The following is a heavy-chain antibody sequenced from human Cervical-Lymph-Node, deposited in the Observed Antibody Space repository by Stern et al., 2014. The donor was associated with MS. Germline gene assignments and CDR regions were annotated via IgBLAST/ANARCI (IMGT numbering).Heavy chain of an antibody. CDR1: GYSLSELS. CDR3: TTRVWGSHSYWYFDL. V-gene: IGHV1-24*01. D-gene: IGHD3-16*01. J-gene: IGHJ2*01. Sequence: VQLVQSGAEVKKPGASVKVSCKVSGYSLSELSMHWVRQAPGKGLEWMGGSEPEDVRTYYAQTFQGRVTMTEDPSTDTAYMEMSSLRSEDTAVFYCTTRVWGSHSYWYFDLWGRGTLVTVSS. CDR2: SEPEDVRT.